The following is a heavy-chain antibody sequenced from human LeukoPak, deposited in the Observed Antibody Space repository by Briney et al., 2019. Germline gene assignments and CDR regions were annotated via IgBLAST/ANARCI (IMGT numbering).Heavy chain of an antibody. J-gene: IGHJ4*02. Sequence: SETLSLTCTVSGDSISIGSYYWSWLRQPAGKGLEWIGHMNTTGSTKYNPSLKSRVTISVDASNNQFSLKVSSVTAADTAVYYCARDWDYWGQGTLVTVSS. V-gene: IGHV4-61*09. CDR2: MNTTGST. CDR3: ARDWDY. CDR1: GDSISIGSYY.